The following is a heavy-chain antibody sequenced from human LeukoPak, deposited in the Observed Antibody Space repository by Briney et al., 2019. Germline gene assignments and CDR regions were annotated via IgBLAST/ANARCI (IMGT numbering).Heavy chain of an antibody. J-gene: IGHJ4*02. CDR1: GGTFSSHA. Sequence: SVKVSCKASGGTFSSHAISWVRQAPGQGLEWMGGIIPIFGTANYAQKFQGRVTITTDEPTSTAYMELSSLRSEDTAVYYCCSYYYDSSGYYYGPFDYWGQGTLVTVSS. V-gene: IGHV1-69*05. CDR2: IIPIFGTA. D-gene: IGHD3-22*01. CDR3: CSYYYDSSGYYYGPFDY.